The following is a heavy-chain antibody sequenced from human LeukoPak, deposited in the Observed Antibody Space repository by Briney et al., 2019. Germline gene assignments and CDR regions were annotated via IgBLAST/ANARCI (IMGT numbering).Heavy chain of an antibody. J-gene: IGHJ5*02. V-gene: IGHV4-30-2*01. Sequence: SQTLSLTCTVSGGSISSGGYYWSWIRQPPGKGLEWIGYIDESGSTYYSPSLKSRVTISVDRSKNQFSLKLTSVTAAGTAVYYCAREEWFDPWGQGTLVTVSS. CDR3: AREEWFDP. CDR2: IDESGST. CDR1: GGSISSGGYY.